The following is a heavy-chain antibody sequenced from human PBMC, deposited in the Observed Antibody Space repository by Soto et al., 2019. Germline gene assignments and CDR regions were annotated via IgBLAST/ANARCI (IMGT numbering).Heavy chain of an antibody. D-gene: IGHD4-4*01. Sequence: QLQLQESGPGLVKPSETLSLTCTVSGGSISSSSYYWGWIRQPPGKGLEWIATIYYTGSTSYNPSLKSRVTISVDASKNQFSLRLGSVTAADTAVYYCARFYSNSGIDFWGQGTLVTVSS. CDR2: IYYTGST. V-gene: IGHV4-39*01. CDR1: GGSISSSSYY. CDR3: ARFYSNSGIDF. J-gene: IGHJ4*02.